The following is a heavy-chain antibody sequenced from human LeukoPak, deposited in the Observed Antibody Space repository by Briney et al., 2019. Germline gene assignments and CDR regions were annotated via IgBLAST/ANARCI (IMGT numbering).Heavy chain of an antibody. Sequence: PSETLSLTCTVSGGSISIYCWSWIRQPPGKGMEWVGYIYNSGSTNYNPSLKSRVTISVDTSKNQFSLKLSSVTAADTAVYYCARARPDAAMAVDYWGQGTLVTVSS. CDR3: ARARPDAAMAVDY. D-gene: IGHD5-18*01. V-gene: IGHV4-59*01. CDR1: GGSISIYC. J-gene: IGHJ4*02. CDR2: IYNSGST.